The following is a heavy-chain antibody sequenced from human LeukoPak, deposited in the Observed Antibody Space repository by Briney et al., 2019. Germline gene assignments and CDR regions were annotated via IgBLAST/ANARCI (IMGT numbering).Heavy chain of an antibody. J-gene: IGHJ3*02. Sequence: PGRSLRLSCAASGFIFSSYGMHWVRQAPGKGLEWVAVISYDGSNKYYADSVKGRFTISRDNSKNTLYLQMNSLRAEDTAVYYCAKEALLWFGEGGAFDIWGQGTMVTVSS. CDR2: ISYDGSNK. CDR1: GFIFSSYG. V-gene: IGHV3-30*18. CDR3: AKEALLWFGEGGAFDI. D-gene: IGHD3-10*01.